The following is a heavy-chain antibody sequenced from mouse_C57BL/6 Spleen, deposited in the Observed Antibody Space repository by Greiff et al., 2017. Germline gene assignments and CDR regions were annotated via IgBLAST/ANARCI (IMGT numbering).Heavy chain of an antibody. J-gene: IGHJ1*03. V-gene: IGHV1-4*01. CDR1: GYTFTSYT. Sequence: VKLVESGAELARPGASVKMSCKASGYTFTSYTMHWVKQRPGQGLEWIGYINPSSGYTKYNQKFKDKATLTADKSSSTAYMQLSSLTSEDSAVYYCARAGNDFWYFDVWGTGTTVTVSS. D-gene: IGHD2-12*01. CDR2: INPSSGYT. CDR3: ARAGNDFWYFDV.